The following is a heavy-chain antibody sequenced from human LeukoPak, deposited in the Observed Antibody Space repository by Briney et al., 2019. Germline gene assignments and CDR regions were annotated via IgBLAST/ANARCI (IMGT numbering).Heavy chain of an antibody. V-gene: IGHV4-34*01. CDR3: ARARWPLDY. J-gene: IGHJ4*02. CDR1: GGSFSGYY. Sequence: SETLSLTCAVYGGSFSGYYWSWIRQPPGKGLEWIGEINHSGSTNYNPSLKSRVTISVDTSKNQFSLKLSSVTAADTAVYYCARARWPLDYWGQGTPVTVSS. CDR2: INHSGST. D-gene: IGHD2-15*01.